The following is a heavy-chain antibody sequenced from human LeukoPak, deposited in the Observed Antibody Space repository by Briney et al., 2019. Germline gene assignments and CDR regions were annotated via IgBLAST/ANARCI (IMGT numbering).Heavy chain of an antibody. Sequence: PSETLSLTCTVSGGSISSSSYYWSWIRQPAGKGLEWIGRIYTSGSTNYNPSLKSRVTISVDTSKNQFSLKLSSVTAADTAVYYCARRRGGDYGMYYYYYMDVWGKGTTVTVSS. J-gene: IGHJ6*03. CDR2: IYTSGST. V-gene: IGHV4-61*02. CDR1: GGSISSSSYY. D-gene: IGHD4-17*01. CDR3: ARRRGGDYGMYYYYYMDV.